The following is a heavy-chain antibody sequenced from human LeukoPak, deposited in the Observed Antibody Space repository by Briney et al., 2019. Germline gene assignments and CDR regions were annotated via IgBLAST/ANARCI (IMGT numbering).Heavy chain of an antibody. V-gene: IGHV3-21*01. J-gene: IGHJ4*02. Sequence: GGSLRLSCAASGFTFSSYSMNWIRQAPGKGLEWVASINSRGDNQYYADSVKGRFTISRDNARNSLSLQMDSLRAEDTAVYYCARAVEYNILTGYGNLYWGQGTLVTVSS. CDR3: ARAVEYNILTGYGNLY. CDR1: GFTFSSYS. CDR2: INSRGDNQ. D-gene: IGHD3-9*01.